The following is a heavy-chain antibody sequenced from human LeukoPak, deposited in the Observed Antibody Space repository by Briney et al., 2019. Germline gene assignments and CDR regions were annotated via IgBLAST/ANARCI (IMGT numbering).Heavy chain of an antibody. Sequence: PGGSLRLSCAASGFTFSNAWMSWVRQAPGKGLEWVGRIKSKTDGGTTDYAAPVKGRFTISRDDSKNTLYLQMNSLKTEDTAVYYCTTDPTVRRAFDYWGQGTLVTVSS. V-gene: IGHV3-15*01. CDR1: GFTFSNAW. CDR2: IKSKTDGGTT. CDR3: TTDPTVRRAFDY. D-gene: IGHD4-17*01. J-gene: IGHJ4*02.